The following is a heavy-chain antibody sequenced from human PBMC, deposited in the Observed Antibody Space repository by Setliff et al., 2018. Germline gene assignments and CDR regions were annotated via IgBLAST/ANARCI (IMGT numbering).Heavy chain of an antibody. V-gene: IGHV4-38-2*01. CDR3: ARGRNVAARLFDS. D-gene: IGHD6-6*01. Sequence: PSETLSLTCVVSGSSMTGRYIWGWFRQSPGKGLQWIGNVFPSGTTRYNVSLENRLTLSVDTSKNQFSLTLTSVTAADTAVYYCARGRNVAARLFDSWGRGNLVTVSS. CDR2: VFPSGTT. CDR1: GSSMTGRYI. J-gene: IGHJ5*01.